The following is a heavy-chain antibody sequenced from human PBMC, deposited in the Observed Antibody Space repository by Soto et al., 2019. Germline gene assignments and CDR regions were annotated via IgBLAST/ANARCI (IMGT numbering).Heavy chain of an antibody. V-gene: IGHV1-69*02. D-gene: IGHD3-10*01. Sequence: QVQLVQSGAEVKKPGSSVKVSCKASGGTFSSYTISWVRQAPGQGLEWMGRIIPILGIANDAQKFQGRVTITADKSTSTAYMELSSLRSEDTAVYYCARFRGSYGMDVWGQGTTVTVSS. CDR3: ARFRGSYGMDV. J-gene: IGHJ6*02. CDR1: GGTFSSYT. CDR2: IIPILGIA.